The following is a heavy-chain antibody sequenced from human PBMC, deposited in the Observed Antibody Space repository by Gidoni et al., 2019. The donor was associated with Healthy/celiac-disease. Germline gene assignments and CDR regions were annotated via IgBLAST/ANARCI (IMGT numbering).Heavy chain of an antibody. Sequence: EVQLVESGGGLVKPGGSLRLSCAASGFPFSSYSMNWVRQAPGKGLEWVSSISSSSSYIYYADSVKGRFTISRDNAKNSLYLQMNSLRAEDTAVYYCARVCSYGRRCFDYWGQGTLVTVSS. V-gene: IGHV3-21*01. J-gene: IGHJ4*02. CDR1: GFPFSSYS. D-gene: IGHD5-18*01. CDR2: ISSSSSYI. CDR3: ARVCSYGRRCFDY.